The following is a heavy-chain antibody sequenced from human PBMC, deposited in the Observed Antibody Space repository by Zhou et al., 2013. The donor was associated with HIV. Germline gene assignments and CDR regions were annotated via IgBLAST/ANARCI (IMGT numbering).Heavy chain of an antibody. CDR1: GYPFVDYY. V-gene: IGHV1-8*02. CDR2: INPNSGNT. Sequence: QVQLIQSGAAMKKPGATVRISCKPSGYPFVDYYIHWVRQAPGQGLEWMGWINPNSGNTGYAQKFHGRVTMTRNTSISTAYMELSSLRSEDTAVYYCARGLVFYRRVYGMDVWGQGTTVTVSS. CDR3: ARGLVFYRRVYGMDV. D-gene: IGHD6-6*01. J-gene: IGHJ6*02.